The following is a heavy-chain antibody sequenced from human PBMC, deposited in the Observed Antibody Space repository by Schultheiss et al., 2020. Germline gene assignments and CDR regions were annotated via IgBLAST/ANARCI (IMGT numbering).Heavy chain of an antibody. CDR1: GFTFSSYW. Sequence: GESLKISCAASGFTFSSYWMSWVRQAPGKGLEWVANIKQDGSEKYYVDSVKGRFTISRDNAKNSLYLQMNSLRAEDTAVYYCARDPKYYYGSGSYQTGGYYYYYGMDVWGQGTTVTVSS. V-gene: IGHV3-7*01. J-gene: IGHJ6*02. D-gene: IGHD3-10*01. CDR3: ARDPKYYYGSGSYQTGGYYYYYGMDV. CDR2: IKQDGSEK.